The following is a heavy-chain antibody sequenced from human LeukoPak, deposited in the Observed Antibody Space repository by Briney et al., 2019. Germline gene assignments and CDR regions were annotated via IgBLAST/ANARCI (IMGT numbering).Heavy chain of an antibody. CDR2: IYYSGST. V-gene: IGHV4-39*01. D-gene: IGHD3-10*01. J-gene: IGHJ4*02. CDR3: ARGRSMVRGKRAYYFDY. Sequence: SETLSLTCTVSGGSISSSSYYWGWIRQPPGKGLEWIGSIYYSGSTYYNPSLKSRVTISVDTSKNQFSLKLSSVTAADTAVYYCARGRSMVRGKRAYYFDYWGQGTLVTVSS. CDR1: GGSISSSSYY.